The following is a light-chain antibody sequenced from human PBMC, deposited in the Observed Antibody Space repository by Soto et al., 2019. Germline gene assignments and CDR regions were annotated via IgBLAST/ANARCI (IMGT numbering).Light chain of an antibody. Sequence: QSVLTQPASVSGSPGHSITISCTGTSGDIGRYDYVSWYQQHPGKAPKLMIFDVTNRPSGVSNRFSASKSGNTASLTISGLQAEDEAAYYFTSYTISSTLVLGGGTQLTVL. V-gene: IGLV2-14*03. J-gene: IGLJ3*02. CDR3: TSYTISSTLV. CDR1: SGDIGRYDY. CDR2: DVT.